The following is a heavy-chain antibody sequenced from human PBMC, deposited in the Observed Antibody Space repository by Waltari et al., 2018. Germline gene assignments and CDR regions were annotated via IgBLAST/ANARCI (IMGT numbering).Heavy chain of an antibody. V-gene: IGHV1-69*13. D-gene: IGHD3-16*01. Sequence: QVQLVQSRAEVKKPGSSVKVSCKASGGTFSSYAISWVRRAPGRGLEWMGGTIPTFGTANAAQKFQGRVTITAAESTSTAYMELSSLRSEDTAVYYCARGATTIGGWFDPWGQGTLVTVSS. CDR1: GGTFSSYA. CDR3: ARGATTIGGWFDP. J-gene: IGHJ5*02. CDR2: TIPTFGTA.